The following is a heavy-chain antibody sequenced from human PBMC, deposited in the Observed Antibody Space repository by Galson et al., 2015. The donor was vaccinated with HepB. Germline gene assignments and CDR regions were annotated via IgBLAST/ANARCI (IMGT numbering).Heavy chain of an antibody. CDR3: ARTRLCSGGSCYSYVFDY. V-gene: IGHV1-69*04. CDR1: GGTFSSYA. D-gene: IGHD2-15*01. Sequence: SVKVSCKASGGTFSSYAISWVRQAPGQGLEWMGRIIPILGIANYAQKFQGRVTITADKSTSTAYMELSSLRSEDTAVYYCARTRLCSGGSCYSYVFDYWGQGTLVTVSS. J-gene: IGHJ4*02. CDR2: IIPILGIA.